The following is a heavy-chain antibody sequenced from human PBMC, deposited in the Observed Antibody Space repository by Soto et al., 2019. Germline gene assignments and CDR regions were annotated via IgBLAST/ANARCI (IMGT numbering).Heavy chain of an antibody. J-gene: IGHJ4*02. D-gene: IGHD3-10*01. CDR3: VGGQYYFDY. CDR1: GFPFTSYG. V-gene: IGHV3-30*03. Sequence: QVQLVESGGGVVQPGRSLRLSCAASGFPFTSYGMHWVREGPDKGLEWVAIISYDGSDKYYADFVKGRFTISRDNSKNTLYLQMNSLIPEDTALYYCVGGQYYFDYRGQGTLVIVSS. CDR2: ISYDGSDK.